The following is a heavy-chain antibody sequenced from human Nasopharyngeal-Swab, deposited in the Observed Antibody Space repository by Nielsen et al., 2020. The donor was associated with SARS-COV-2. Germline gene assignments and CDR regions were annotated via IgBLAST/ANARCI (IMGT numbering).Heavy chain of an antibody. CDR3: ERVLDSLAHWFDP. Sequence: SVKVSCKASGGTFISYSISWVRQAPGQGLEWMGGIIPIFGTANYAQKFQGRVTITADESTSTAYMELSSLRSEDTAVYYCERVLDSLAHWFDPWGQGTLVTVSS. V-gene: IGHV1-69*13. CDR2: IIPIFGTA. CDR1: GGTFISYS. J-gene: IGHJ5*02. D-gene: IGHD2-21*01.